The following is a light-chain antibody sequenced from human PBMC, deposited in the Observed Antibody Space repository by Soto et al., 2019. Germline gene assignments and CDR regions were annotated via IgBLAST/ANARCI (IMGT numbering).Light chain of an antibody. J-gene: IGKJ1*01. CDR1: QSVSSSY. CDR2: GAS. CDR3: QQYCSSPRT. Sequence: EIVLTQSPGTLSLSPGERATLSCRASQSVSSSYLACYQQKPGQAPRLLIYGASSRATGIPDTFSGSGSGTDFTLTISRLEPENFAVYYCQQYCSSPRTFGQGTKVDI. V-gene: IGKV3-20*01.